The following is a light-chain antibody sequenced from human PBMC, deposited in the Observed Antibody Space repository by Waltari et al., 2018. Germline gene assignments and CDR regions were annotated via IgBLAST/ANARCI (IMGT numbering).Light chain of an antibody. V-gene: IGLV3-25*03. CDR2: KDT. J-gene: IGLJ3*02. CDR1: ALAKRY. Sequence: SYELTQPPSVSVSLGQMARIPCSGDALAKRYVYWFQQRPGQAPIQVMSKDTERPSGISARFSGSTSGTTVTLTISGVQAEDEADYYCLSADIGGTFWVFGGGTKLTLL. CDR3: LSADIGGTFWV.